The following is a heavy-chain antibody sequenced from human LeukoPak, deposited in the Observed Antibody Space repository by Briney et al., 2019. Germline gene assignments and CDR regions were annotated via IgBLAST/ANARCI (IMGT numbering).Heavy chain of an antibody. CDR3: ASGTSCFS. J-gene: IGHJ4*02. CDR2: INHSGST. V-gene: IGHV4-34*01. Sequence: PSETLSLTCAVYGGFFSGYYWSWIRQPPGKGLEWIGEINHSGSTNYNPSLKSRVTISVDTSKNQFSLKLSSVTAADTAVYYCASGTSCFSWGQGTLVTVSS. D-gene: IGHD2-2*01. CDR1: GGFFSGYY.